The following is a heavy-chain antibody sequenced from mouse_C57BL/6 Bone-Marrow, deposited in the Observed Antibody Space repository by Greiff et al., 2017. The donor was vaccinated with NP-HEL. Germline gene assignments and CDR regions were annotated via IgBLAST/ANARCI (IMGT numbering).Heavy chain of an antibody. J-gene: IGHJ4*01. V-gene: IGHV1-72*01. CDR2: IDPNRGGT. CDR1: GYTFTSYW. CDR3: ARERFGGAMDY. Sequence: QVQLQQPGAELVKPGASVKLSCKASGYTFTSYWMHWVKQRPGRGLEWIGRIDPNRGGTKYNEKFKSKATLTVDKPSSTAYMQLSSLTSEDSAVYYCARERFGGAMDYWGQGTSVTVSS. D-gene: IGHD3-1*01.